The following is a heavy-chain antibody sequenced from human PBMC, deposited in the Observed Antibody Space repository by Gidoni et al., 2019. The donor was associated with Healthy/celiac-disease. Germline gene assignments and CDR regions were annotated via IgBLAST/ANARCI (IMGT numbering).Heavy chain of an antibody. CDR3: ARGFKLRRDPILYYYYGMDV. CDR2: INHSGST. V-gene: IGHV4-34*01. J-gene: IGHJ6*02. D-gene: IGHD3-16*01. Sequence: QVQLQQWGAGLLKPSETLSLTCAVYGGSFSGYYWSWIRQPPGKGREWIGEINHSGSTNYNPSLKSRVTISVDTSKNQFSLKLSSVTAADTAVYYCARGFKLRRDPILYYYYGMDVWGQGTTVTVSS. CDR1: GGSFSGYY.